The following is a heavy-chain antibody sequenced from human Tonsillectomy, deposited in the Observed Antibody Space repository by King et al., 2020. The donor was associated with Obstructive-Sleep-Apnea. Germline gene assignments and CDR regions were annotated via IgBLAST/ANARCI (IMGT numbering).Heavy chain of an antibody. V-gene: IGHV3-48*04. CDR1: GFAFSDYS. Sequence: VQLVESGEGLVRPGGSLRVPCFGSGFAFSDYSFNWVGRAPGKRLEWISYIGTNTDTTHYADSVKGRFTVSRDNAKNSVQLQMNSLRPEDTGLYYCASGIPGYWGQGSLVAVSS. CDR3: ASGIPGY. D-gene: IGHD1-26*01. CDR2: IGTNTDTT. J-gene: IGHJ4*02.